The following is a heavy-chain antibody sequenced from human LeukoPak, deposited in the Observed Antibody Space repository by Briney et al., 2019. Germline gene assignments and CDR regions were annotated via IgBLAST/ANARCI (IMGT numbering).Heavy chain of an antibody. J-gene: IGHJ4*02. V-gene: IGHV4-4*02. CDR2: IYHSGST. D-gene: IGHD6-19*01. CDR1: GGSISSSNW. Sequence: SETLSLTCAVSGGSISSSNWWSLVRQPPGKGLEWIGEIYHSGSTNYNPSLKSRVTISVDKSKNQFSLKLSSVTAADTAVYYCARDLSSSGWRQYYFDYWGQGTLVTVSS. CDR3: ARDLSSSGWRQYYFDY.